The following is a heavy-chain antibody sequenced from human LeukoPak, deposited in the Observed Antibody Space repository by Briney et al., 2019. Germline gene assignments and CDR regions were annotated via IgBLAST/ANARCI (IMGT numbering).Heavy chain of an antibody. CDR3: ARVRGFGELLSTRDYMDV. CDR2: IYTSGST. Sequence: PSETLSLTCTVSGGSISSYYWSWIRQPPGKGLEWIGRIYTSGSTNYNPSLKSRVTMSVDTSKNQFSLKLSSVTSADTAVYYCARVRGFGELLSTRDYMDVWGKGPTVTISS. D-gene: IGHD3-10*01. V-gene: IGHV4-4*07. J-gene: IGHJ6*03. CDR1: GGSISSYY.